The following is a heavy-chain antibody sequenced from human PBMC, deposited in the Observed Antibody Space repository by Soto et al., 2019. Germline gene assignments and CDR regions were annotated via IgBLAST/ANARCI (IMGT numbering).Heavy chain of an antibody. CDR1: GFTFSSYA. J-gene: IGHJ3*02. D-gene: IGHD4-17*01. V-gene: IGHV3-23*01. CDR2: ISGSGGST. Sequence: PGGSLRLSCAASGFTFSSYAMSWVRQAPGKGLEWVSGISGSGGSTYYADSVKGRFTVSRDNSKNTLYLQMNSLRVEDTAVFYCAKDLRVMTTVTIGAFDIWGQGTMVTVSS. CDR3: AKDLRVMTTVTIGAFDI.